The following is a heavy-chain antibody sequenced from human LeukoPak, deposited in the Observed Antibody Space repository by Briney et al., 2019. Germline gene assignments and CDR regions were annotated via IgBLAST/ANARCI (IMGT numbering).Heavy chain of an antibody. CDR1: GGSFSGYY. J-gene: IGHJ5*02. Sequence: SETLSLTCAVYGGSFSGYYWSWIRQPPGKGLEWMGEINHSGSTNYNPSLKSRVTISVDTSKNQFSLKLSSVTAADTAVYYCARGRRPYSSSRNWFDPWGQGTLVTVSS. D-gene: IGHD6-13*01. CDR2: INHSGST. CDR3: ARGRRPYSSSRNWFDP. V-gene: IGHV4-34*01.